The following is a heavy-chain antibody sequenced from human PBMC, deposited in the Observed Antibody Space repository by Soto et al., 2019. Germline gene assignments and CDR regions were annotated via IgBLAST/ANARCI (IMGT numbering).Heavy chain of an antibody. CDR3: AKDQASGQGSFDS. CDR2: ISYDGSNQ. V-gene: IGHV3-30*18. Sequence: VKLVESGGGVVQPGGSLRLSCAASGFTFNIYGMHWVRQAPDKGLEWVALISYDGSNQYYADSVKGRFTISRDNSKNTLFLQMNSLRADDTAVYYRAKDQASGQGSFDSWGQGTLVTVSS. CDR1: GFTFNIYG. J-gene: IGHJ4*02.